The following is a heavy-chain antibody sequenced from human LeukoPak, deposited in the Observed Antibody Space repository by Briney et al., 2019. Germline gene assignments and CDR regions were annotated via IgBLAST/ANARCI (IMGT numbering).Heavy chain of an antibody. CDR2: IYTSGNT. D-gene: IGHD2-2*01. CDR3: ARSRCSSISCASRGAFDI. CDR1: GGSISNYH. V-gene: IGHV4-4*07. Sequence: SETLSLTCNVSGGSISNYHWSWIRQPAGKGLELIGRIYTSGNTNYNPSLKSRVTMSVDTSKNQFSLKLTSVTAADTAVYYCARSRCSSISCASRGAFDIWGQGTMVAVSS. J-gene: IGHJ3*02.